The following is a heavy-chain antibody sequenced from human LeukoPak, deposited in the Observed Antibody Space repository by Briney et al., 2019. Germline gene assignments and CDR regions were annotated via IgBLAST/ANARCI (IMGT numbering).Heavy chain of an antibody. CDR1: GFTFSSYS. Sequence: PGGSLRLSCAASGFTFSSYSMNWVRQAPGKGLEWVSSISSSSSYIYYADSVKGRFTISRDNAKNSLYQQMNSLRAEDTAVYYCARDTVAVVEYYMDVWGKGTTVTVSS. V-gene: IGHV3-21*01. J-gene: IGHJ6*03. D-gene: IGHD6-19*01. CDR3: ARDTVAVVEYYMDV. CDR2: ISSSSSYI.